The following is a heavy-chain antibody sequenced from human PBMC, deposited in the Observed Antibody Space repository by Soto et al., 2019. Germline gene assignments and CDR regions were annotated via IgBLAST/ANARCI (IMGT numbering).Heavy chain of an antibody. V-gene: IGHV3-7*01. Sequence: GGSLRLSCAASGFSFSDSWMDWVRQAPGKGPEWVANIKEDGSEKNYVDSVKGRFTISRDNAKNSLYLQMNSLRAEDTAVYYCASLGRHGWGQGXTVTV. D-gene: IGHD3-16*01. CDR3: ASLGRHG. J-gene: IGHJ6*02. CDR1: GFSFSDSW. CDR2: IKEDGSEK.